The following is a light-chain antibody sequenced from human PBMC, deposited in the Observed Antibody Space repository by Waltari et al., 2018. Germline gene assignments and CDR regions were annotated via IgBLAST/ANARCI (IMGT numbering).Light chain of an antibody. J-gene: IGLJ2*01. CDR2: EVT. V-gene: IGLV2-23*02. CDR3: CSYSGDLSFGVV. CDR1: SHDVGNYDL. Sequence: QSALTQPASVSWSPGQSITISCTGTSHDVGNYDLVSWYQQHPGNAPKLIIYEVTKRPSGFSTRFSGSKSGNTASLTISGLHTEDEGDYYCCSYSGDLSFGVVFGGGTKLTVL.